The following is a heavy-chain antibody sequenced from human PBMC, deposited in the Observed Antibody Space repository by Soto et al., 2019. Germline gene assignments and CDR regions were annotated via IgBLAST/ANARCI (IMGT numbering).Heavy chain of an antibody. CDR1: GFTFSSYA. CDR3: AKDPYGSGSYVDYYYGMDV. V-gene: IGHV3-23*01. CDR2: ISGSGGST. Sequence: GGSLRLSCAASGFTFSSYAMHWVRQAPGKGLEWVSAISGSGGSTYYADSVKGRFTISRDNSKNTLYLQMNSLRAEDTAVYYCAKDPYGSGSYVDYYYGMDVWGQGTTVTVSS. J-gene: IGHJ6*02. D-gene: IGHD3-10*01.